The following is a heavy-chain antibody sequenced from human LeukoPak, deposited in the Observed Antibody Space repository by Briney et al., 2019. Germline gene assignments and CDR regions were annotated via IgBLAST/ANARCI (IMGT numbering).Heavy chain of an antibody. CDR1: GFTFSSYS. V-gene: IGHV3-21*01. Sequence: GSLRLSCAASGFTFSSYSMNWVRQAPGKGLEWVSSISSSSSYIYYADSVKGRFTISRDNAKNSLYLQMNSLRAEDTAVYYCARDIVVVVAASGYGMDVWGQGTTVTVSS. CDR3: ARDIVVVVAASGYGMDV. CDR2: ISSSSSYI. D-gene: IGHD2-15*01. J-gene: IGHJ6*02.